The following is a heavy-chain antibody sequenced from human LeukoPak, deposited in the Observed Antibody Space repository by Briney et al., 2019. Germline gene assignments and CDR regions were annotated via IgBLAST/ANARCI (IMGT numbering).Heavy chain of an antibody. CDR1: GGSISSYY. J-gene: IGHJ3*02. D-gene: IGHD1-26*01. Sequence: SQTLSLACTVSGGSISSYYWGWIRQPPGKGLEWIGSVYYSGSTYYNPSLKSRVTISVDTSKNQFSLKLSSVTAADTAVYYCAAYSGSFLAEAFDIWGQGTMVTVSS. V-gene: IGHV4-39*07. CDR2: VYYSGST. CDR3: AAYSGSFLAEAFDI.